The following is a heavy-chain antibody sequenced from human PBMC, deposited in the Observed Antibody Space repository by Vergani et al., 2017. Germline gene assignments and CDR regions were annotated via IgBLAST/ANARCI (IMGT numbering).Heavy chain of an antibody. CDR2: IRSDESRR. J-gene: IGHJ4*02. CDR1: GFTFNSYG. Sequence: QVQLVESGGGVVQPGGSLSLSCAASGFTFNSYGMHWVRQPPGKGLEWVASIRSDESRRYYGDSMEGPFTISRDNSKNTLYLQMKSLRPEDTAVYYCAKEGGGYCSGGTCYPEYWGQGTLVIVSS. CDR3: AKEGGGYCSGGTCYPEY. V-gene: IGHV3-30*02. D-gene: IGHD2-15*01.